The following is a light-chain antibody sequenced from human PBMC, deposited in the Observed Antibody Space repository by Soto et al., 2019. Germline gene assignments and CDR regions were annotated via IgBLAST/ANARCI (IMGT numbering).Light chain of an antibody. CDR3: QKYNSAPLT. J-gene: IGKJ4*01. CDR1: QGISTY. V-gene: IGKV1-27*01. Sequence: DIQMTQSPSSLSASVGDRVTITCRASQGISTYLAWYQQKPGKVPKLLIYAASTLQSGVPSRFSGSGSGTDFTLPISSLQPEDVATYYCQKYNSAPLTFGGGTKVEIK. CDR2: AAS.